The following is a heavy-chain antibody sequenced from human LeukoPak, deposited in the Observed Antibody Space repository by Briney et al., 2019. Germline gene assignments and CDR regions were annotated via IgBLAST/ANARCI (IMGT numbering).Heavy chain of an antibody. J-gene: IGHJ4*02. D-gene: IGHD2-15*01. V-gene: IGHV3-30*04. CDR1: GFTFSSYA. CDR3: ARPGYLVVQGYFDY. CDR2: ISYDGSNK. Sequence: PGRSLRLSCAASGFTFSSYAMHWVRQAPGKGLEGVAVISYDGSNKYYADSVKGRFTISRDNSKNTLYLQMNSPRAEDTAVYYCARPGYLVVQGYFDYWGQGTLVTVSS.